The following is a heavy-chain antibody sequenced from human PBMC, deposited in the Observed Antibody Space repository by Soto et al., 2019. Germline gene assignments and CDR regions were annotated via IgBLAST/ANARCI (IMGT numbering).Heavy chain of an antibody. Sequence: QVQFVQSGAEVKKPGASVKISCKASGYTFSSSYIHWLRQAHGQGLEWMGLINHSGFSKDYAQTFQGRVTVTRDTSTSTVYMELSSLRSEDTAGYYCASGGYTYGFSAMDVLGPGTTVAVSS. D-gene: IGHD5-18*01. J-gene: IGHJ6*02. CDR2: INHSGFSK. V-gene: IGHV1-46*01. CDR1: GYTFSSSY. CDR3: ASGGYTYGFSAMDV.